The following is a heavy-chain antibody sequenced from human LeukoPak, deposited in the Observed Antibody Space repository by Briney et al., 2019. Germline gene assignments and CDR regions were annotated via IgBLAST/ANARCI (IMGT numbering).Heavy chain of an antibody. J-gene: IGHJ6*02. CDR3: ASTVVVTTTTANYYSYDMDV. Sequence: GASVKVSCTASGGPFSTFAIHWVRRAPGQGLEWMGKIVPVVRITNYSQKFQGRVTITADKSTSTVYMELSSLRSEDTAIYYCASTVVVTTTTANYYSYDMDVWGQGTTVTVSS. V-gene: IGHV1-69*04. CDR1: GGPFSTFA. CDR2: IVPVVRIT. D-gene: IGHD2-21*02.